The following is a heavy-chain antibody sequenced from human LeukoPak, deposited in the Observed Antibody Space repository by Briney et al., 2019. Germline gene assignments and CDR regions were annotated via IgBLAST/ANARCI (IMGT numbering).Heavy chain of an antibody. V-gene: IGHV1-3*01. CDR2: INAGNGNT. Sequence: ASVKVSCKASGYTFTSYAMHWVRRAPGQRLEWMGWINAGNGNTKYSQKFQGRVTITRDTSASTAYMELSSLRSEDTAVYYCAREPPLAGRQFDYWGQGTLVTVSS. CDR1: GYTFTSYA. D-gene: IGHD6-19*01. J-gene: IGHJ4*02. CDR3: AREPPLAGRQFDY.